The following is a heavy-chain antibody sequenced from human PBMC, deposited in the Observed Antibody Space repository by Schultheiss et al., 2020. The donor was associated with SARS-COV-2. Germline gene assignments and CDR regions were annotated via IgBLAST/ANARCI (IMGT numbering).Heavy chain of an antibody. CDR2: IYHSGST. V-gene: IGHV4-4*02. Sequence: GTLSLTCAVSGGSISSSNWWSWVRQPPGKGLEWIGEIYHSGSTNYNPSLKSRVTISVDTSKNQFSLKLSSVTAADTAVYYCATTTYYDFWSGTSGAGYFDYWGQGTLVTVS. CDR1: GGSISSSNW. J-gene: IGHJ4*02. CDR3: ATTTYYDFWSGTSGAGYFDY. D-gene: IGHD3-3*01.